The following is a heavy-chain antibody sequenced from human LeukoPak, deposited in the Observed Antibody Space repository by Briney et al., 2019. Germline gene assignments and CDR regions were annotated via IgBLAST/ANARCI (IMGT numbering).Heavy chain of an antibody. CDR2: ISYSGNT. CDR3: ARHGFDPVQNVAHWYFDL. CDR1: GGSFSTYY. J-gene: IGHJ2*01. D-gene: IGHD3-10*01. V-gene: IGHV4-34*01. Sequence: SETLSLTCAVYGGSFSTYYWTWIRQPPGKGLEWIAEISYSGNTNYNPSLKSRVTIGTSKNEISLNLTSVTAADTAVYYCARHGFDPVQNVAHWYFDLWGRGTLVTVSS.